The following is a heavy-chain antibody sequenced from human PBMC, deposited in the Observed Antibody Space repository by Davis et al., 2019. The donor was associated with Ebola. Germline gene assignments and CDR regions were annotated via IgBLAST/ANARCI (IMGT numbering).Heavy chain of an antibody. V-gene: IGHV3-23*01. Sequence: GESLKISCAASGFSFSTYVMTWVRQAPEKGLEWVSAFSSGSDITYYADSVKGRFTISRDNSKSTLFLQMNSLRAEDTAVFYCVRGLNMVVTGTGDYWGQGTQVTVSS. J-gene: IGHJ4*02. D-gene: IGHD2-21*02. CDR1: GFSFSTYV. CDR2: FSSGSDIT. CDR3: VRGLNMVVTGTGDY.